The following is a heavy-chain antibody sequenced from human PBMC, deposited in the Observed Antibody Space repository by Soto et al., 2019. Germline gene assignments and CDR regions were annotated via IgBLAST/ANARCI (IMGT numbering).Heavy chain of an antibody. D-gene: IGHD3-16*01. Sequence: EVQLLESGGGLVQPGGSLRLSCVGSGFTFISYAMNWVRQAPGKGLEWVSGISGGGDRTFDAASVKGRFTISRYNSKNTVNLQMNSLRADDTAVYYCARKVLGSTSRPDYWYFDLWGRGTLVTVSS. CDR1: GFTFISYA. CDR3: ARKVLGSTSRPDYWYFDL. V-gene: IGHV3-23*01. J-gene: IGHJ2*01. CDR2: ISGGGDRT.